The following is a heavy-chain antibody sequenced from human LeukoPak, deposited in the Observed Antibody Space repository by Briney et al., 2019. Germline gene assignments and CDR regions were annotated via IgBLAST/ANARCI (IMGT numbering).Heavy chain of an antibody. Sequence: TGGSLRLSCAASGFIFSKYTMSWVRQAPGKGLEWVSAIGGSGGKTFYAESVKGRFTISRDISKNTLFLQMDSLRAEDTAIYYCAKTNYFDSSGDKPYTTHFDYWGQGTLVTVSS. D-gene: IGHD3-22*01. J-gene: IGHJ4*02. CDR2: IGGSGGKT. CDR1: GFIFSKYT. CDR3: AKTNYFDSSGDKPYTTHFDY. V-gene: IGHV3-23*01.